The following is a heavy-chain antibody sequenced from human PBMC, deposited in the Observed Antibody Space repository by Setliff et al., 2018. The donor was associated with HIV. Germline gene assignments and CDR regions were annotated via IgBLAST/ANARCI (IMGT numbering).Heavy chain of an antibody. J-gene: IGHJ4*02. CDR3: AAFFVTPMTTEDF. CDR1: GGSFNGYY. D-gene: IGHD4-4*01. Sequence: SETLSLTCAVYGGSFNGYYWSWIRQPPGKGLEWIGEVNHSGSTNYNPSLKSRVSVSRDMSSNQFSLRLSSVTAADAAVYYCAAFFVTPMTTEDFWGQGTLVTV. V-gene: IGHV4-34*01. CDR2: VNHSGST.